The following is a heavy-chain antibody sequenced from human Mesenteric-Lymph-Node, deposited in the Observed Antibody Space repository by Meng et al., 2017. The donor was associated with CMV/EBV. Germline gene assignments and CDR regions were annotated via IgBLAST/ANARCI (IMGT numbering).Heavy chain of an antibody. CDR3: ARLDTWFDS. Sequence: SLTCTVSGGSISNNNWWSWVRQSPGKGLEWIGEIYHSGSAGYNPSLKSRVTMSVDKSKNQFFLRLTSVTAADTAVYYCARLDTWFDSWGQRTLVTVSS. D-gene: IGHD3/OR15-3a*01. J-gene: IGHJ5*01. CDR2: IYHSGSA. CDR1: GGSISNNNW. V-gene: IGHV4-4*02.